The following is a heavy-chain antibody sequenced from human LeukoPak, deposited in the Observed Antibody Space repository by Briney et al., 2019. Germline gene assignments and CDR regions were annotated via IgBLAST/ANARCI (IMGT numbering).Heavy chain of an antibody. CDR3: ARSTRYFGSAMYYFDN. Sequence: PGGSLRLSCAASGFTFSSCYMHWVRQAPGRGLEYVSTIASDGTSTYYSTSVKGRVTTSRDNSQNTLYLQMGNLRPEDTAIYYCARSTRYFGSAMYYFDNWGQGTLVTVSS. CDR1: GFTFSSCY. D-gene: IGHD3-10*01. J-gene: IGHJ4*02. V-gene: IGHV3-64*01. CDR2: IASDGTST.